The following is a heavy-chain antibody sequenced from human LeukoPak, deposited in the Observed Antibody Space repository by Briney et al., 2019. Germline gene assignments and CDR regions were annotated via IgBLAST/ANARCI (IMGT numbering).Heavy chain of an antibody. Sequence: ASVKVSRKASGYTFTSYYMHWVRQAPGQGLEWRGLINPSGSSTSYAQKFQGRLSLTRDMSTSTDYMELSSLRSEDTAVYYCARDNSVGDTAWWFDPWGQGTLVTVSS. CDR2: INPSGSST. D-gene: IGHD1-26*01. CDR1: GYTFTSYY. CDR3: ARDNSVGDTAWWFDP. J-gene: IGHJ5*02. V-gene: IGHV1-46*01.